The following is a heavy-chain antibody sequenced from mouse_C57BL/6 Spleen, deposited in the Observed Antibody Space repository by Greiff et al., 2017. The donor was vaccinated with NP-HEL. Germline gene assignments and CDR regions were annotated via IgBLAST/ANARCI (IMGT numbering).Heavy chain of an antibody. Sequence: EVMLVESGGGLVKPGGSLKLSCAASGFTFSDYGMHWVRQAPEKGLEWVAYISSGSSTIYYADTVKGRFTISRDNAKNTLCLQMTSVRAEDTAMYDCARGDYGSYWYFDVWGTGTTGTVSS. CDR2: ISSGSSTI. CDR1: GFTFSDYG. CDR3: ARGDYGSYWYFDV. D-gene: IGHD2-4*01. V-gene: IGHV5-17*01. J-gene: IGHJ1*03.